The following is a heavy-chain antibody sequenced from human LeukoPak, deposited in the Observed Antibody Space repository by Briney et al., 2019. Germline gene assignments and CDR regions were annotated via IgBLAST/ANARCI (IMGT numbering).Heavy chain of an antibody. CDR1: GGSISSSSYY. CDR2: INHSGST. CDR3: ASRTVVGEDY. Sequence: SETLSLTCTVSGGSISSSSYYWGWIRQPPGKGLEWIGSINHSGSTNYNPSLKSRITISMDPSKNRISLRLTSVTAADTAVYYCASRTVVGEDYWGQGTLVTVSS. J-gene: IGHJ4*02. V-gene: IGHV4-39*01. D-gene: IGHD4-23*01.